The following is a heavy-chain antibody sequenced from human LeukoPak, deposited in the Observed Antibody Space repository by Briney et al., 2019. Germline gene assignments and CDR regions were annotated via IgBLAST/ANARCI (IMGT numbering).Heavy chain of an antibody. J-gene: IGHJ5*02. CDR3: ARGGYYGSGNDFRFDP. D-gene: IGHD3-10*01. CDR2: IHYTGSA. V-gene: IGHV4-59*01. CDR1: GGSISSYY. Sequence: PSETLSLTCTVSGGSISSYYWSWIRQSPGKGLECIGYIHYTGSANYNPSLKSRVTISVETSKNQFSLKLKSVTAADTAVYYCARGGYYGSGNDFRFDPWGQGTLVTVSS.